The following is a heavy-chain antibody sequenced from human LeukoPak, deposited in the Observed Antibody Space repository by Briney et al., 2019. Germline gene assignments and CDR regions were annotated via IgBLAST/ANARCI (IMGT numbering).Heavy chain of an antibody. Sequence: SETLSLTCAVSGYSISSGYYWGWIRQPPGKGLEWIGSIYHSGSTYYNLSLKSRVTISVDTSKNQFSLKLSSVTAADTAVYYCASPPYCSSTSCSDYWGQGTLVTVSS. CDR2: IYHSGST. D-gene: IGHD2-2*01. V-gene: IGHV4-38-2*01. CDR3: ASPPYCSSTSCSDY. CDR1: GYSISSGYY. J-gene: IGHJ4*02.